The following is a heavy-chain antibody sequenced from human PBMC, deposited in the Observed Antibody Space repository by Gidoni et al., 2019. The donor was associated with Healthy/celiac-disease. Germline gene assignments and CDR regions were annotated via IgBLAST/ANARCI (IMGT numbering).Heavy chain of an antibody. V-gene: IGHV1-18*01. J-gene: IGHJ6*03. D-gene: IGHD3-9*01. Sequence: QVHLVQSGAEVKKPGASVKVSCKASGYTFTSYGISWVRQDPGQGLVWMRWISAYNGNTNNAQKLQGRVTMTTDTSTSTAYMELRSLRSDDTAVYYCARWDWYYYYMDVWGKGTTVTVSS. CDR3: ARWDWYYYYMDV. CDR1: GYTFTSYG. CDR2: ISAYNGNT.